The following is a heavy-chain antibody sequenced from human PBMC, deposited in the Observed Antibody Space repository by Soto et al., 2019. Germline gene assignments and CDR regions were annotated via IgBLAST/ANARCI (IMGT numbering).Heavy chain of an antibody. D-gene: IGHD6-19*01. J-gene: IGHJ4*02. CDR2: ISGCGDST. CDR3: ARRSSGWYFDY. Sequence: EVQLLESGGGLVQPGGSLRLSCAASGFTFSSYAMSWVRQAPGKGLEWVSVISGCGDSTYYADSVKGRFTISRDNSKNTLYLQMISLRAEDTAVYYCARRSSGWYFDYWGQGTLVTVSS. V-gene: IGHV3-23*01. CDR1: GFTFSSYA.